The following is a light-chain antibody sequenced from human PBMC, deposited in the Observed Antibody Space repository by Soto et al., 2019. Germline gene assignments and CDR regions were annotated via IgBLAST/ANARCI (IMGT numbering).Light chain of an antibody. Sequence: DIVMTQSPDSLAVSLGERATINCKSSQSVLLTSNNKNYLAWYQQKPGQPPKVLISWASTRESGVPDRFSGSGSXTDFTXTITSLQAEDVAVXYCQQYYTTLTFGGGTKVEIK. CDR3: QQYYTTLT. CDR2: WAS. J-gene: IGKJ4*01. CDR1: QSVLLTSNNKNY. V-gene: IGKV4-1*01.